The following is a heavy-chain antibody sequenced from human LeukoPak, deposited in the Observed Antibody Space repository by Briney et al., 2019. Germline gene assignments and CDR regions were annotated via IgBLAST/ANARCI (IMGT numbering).Heavy chain of an antibody. CDR3: SRSHYYDSSGYFSYYYGMDV. D-gene: IGHD3-22*01. J-gene: IGHJ6*02. CDR2: IYSGGST. Sequence: PGGSLRLSCAASGFTVSSTCMNWVRQAPGKGLEWVSLIYSGGSTYYADSVKGRFTISRDNAKNTLYLQMNSLRAEDTAVYYCSRSHYYDSSGYFSYYYGMDVWGQGTTVTVSS. V-gene: IGHV3-66*01. CDR1: GFTVSSTC.